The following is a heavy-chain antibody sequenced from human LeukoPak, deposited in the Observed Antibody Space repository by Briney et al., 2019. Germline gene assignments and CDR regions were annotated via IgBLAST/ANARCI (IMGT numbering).Heavy chain of an antibody. CDR2: IYYSGST. CDR3: ARSYLVKRGYSSGWYRRYYFDY. D-gene: IGHD6-19*01. CDR1: GGSISSYY. J-gene: IGHJ4*02. V-gene: IGHV4-59*08. Sequence: SETLSLTCTVSGGSISSYYWTWIRQPPGKGLEWIGYIYYSGSTNYNPSLKSRVTISVDTSKNQFSLKLSSVTAADTAVYYCARSYLVKRGYSSGWYRRYYFDYWGQGTLVTVSS.